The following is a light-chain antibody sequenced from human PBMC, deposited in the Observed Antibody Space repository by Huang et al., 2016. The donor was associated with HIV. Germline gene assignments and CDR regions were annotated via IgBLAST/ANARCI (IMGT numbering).Light chain of an antibody. CDR1: ASIGTY. Sequence: DIQMTQSPSSLSASVGDRVTITCRASASIGTYLNWYQQKPVEAPNLLIYATSTLQSGVPSRFSGSGSGTDVTRTIRSLQPEDFATYYCQQSYNTPLTFGPWTFGPGTKVEIK. CDR3: QQSYNTPLTFGPWT. J-gene: IGKJ1*01. V-gene: IGKV1-39*01. CDR2: ATS.